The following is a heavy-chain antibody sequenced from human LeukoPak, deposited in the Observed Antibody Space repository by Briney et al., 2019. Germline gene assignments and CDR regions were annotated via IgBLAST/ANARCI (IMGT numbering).Heavy chain of an antibody. Sequence: GGSLRLSCAAPGFTFSSYEMNWVRQAPGKGLEWVSGINWNGGSTGYADSVKGRFTISRDNAKNSLYLQMNSLKGDDTAVYYCAKDSAFYYIDVWGKGTTVTVSS. CDR1: GFTFSSYE. CDR2: INWNGGST. V-gene: IGHV3-20*04. J-gene: IGHJ6*03. D-gene: IGHD3-10*01. CDR3: AKDSAFYYIDV.